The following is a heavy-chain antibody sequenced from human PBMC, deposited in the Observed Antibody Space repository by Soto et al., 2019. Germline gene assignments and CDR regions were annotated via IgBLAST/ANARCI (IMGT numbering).Heavy chain of an antibody. CDR3: ERGVGIAARPRPFDY. D-gene: IGHD6-6*01. V-gene: IGHV4-31*03. CDR2: IYYSGST. Sequence: SETLSLTCTVSGGSISSGGYYWSWIRQHPGKGLEWIGYIYYSGSTYYNPSLKSRVTISVDTSKNQFSLKLSSVTAADTAVYYCERGVGIAARPRPFDYWGQGTLVTVYS. CDR1: GGSISSGGYY. J-gene: IGHJ4*02.